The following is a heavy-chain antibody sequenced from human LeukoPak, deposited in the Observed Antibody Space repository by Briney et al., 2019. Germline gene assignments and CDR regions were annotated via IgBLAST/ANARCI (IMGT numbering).Heavy chain of an antibody. CDR1: GGSISSYY. CDR2: IYHTGST. J-gene: IGHJ4*02. D-gene: IGHD2-15*01. Sequence: SETLSLTCTVSGGSISSYYWSLIRQPPGKGLEWIGYIYHTGSTNYNPSLKSRVTISVDTSKNQFSLKLSSVTAADTAVYYCAGSSSYDYWGQGTLVTVSS. V-gene: IGHV4-59*01. CDR3: AGSSSYDY.